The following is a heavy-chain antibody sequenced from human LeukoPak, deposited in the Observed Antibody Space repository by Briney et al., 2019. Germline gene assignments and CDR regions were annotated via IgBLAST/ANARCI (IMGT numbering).Heavy chain of an antibody. CDR1: GYTFTNYG. CDR2: ISGYNGKT. J-gene: IGHJ4*02. CDR3: ARDYGEGRVATIPLAY. Sequence: ASVKVSCKASGYTFTNYGITGVRQAPGQGLEWMAWISGYNGKTNYAQNLQGRVTMTTDTSTSTAYMDLRSLRSDDTAVYYCARDYGEGRVATIPLAYWGQGTLVTVSS. D-gene: IGHD5-12*01. V-gene: IGHV1-18*04.